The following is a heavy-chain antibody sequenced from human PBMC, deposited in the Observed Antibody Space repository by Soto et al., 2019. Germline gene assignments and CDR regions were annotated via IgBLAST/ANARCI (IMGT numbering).Heavy chain of an antibody. J-gene: IGHJ4*02. CDR2: IIPIFATA. CDR3: ADDIDGFREKLFDY. V-gene: IGHV1-69*13. Sequence: SVKVSCKASGGTFSSYAISWVRQAPGQGLEWMGGIIPIFATANYAQKFQGRVTITAXXXXSXXXMXLXXLRXGXTAVYYCADDIDGFREKLFDYWGQGTLVTVSS. D-gene: IGHD1-1*01. CDR1: GGTFSSYA.